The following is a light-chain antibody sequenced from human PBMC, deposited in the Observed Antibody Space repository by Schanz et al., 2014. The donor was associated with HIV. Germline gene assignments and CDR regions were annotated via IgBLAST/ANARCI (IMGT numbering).Light chain of an antibody. J-gene: IGKJ4*01. CDR2: DAS. V-gene: IGKV3-11*01. Sequence: EVVLTQSPGTLSLSPGDRATLSCRASQSISSNLAWYQQKSGQAPRLLIYDASNRATGIPARFSGSGSGTDFTLTISSLEPEDSAVYYCQQRSSWPTFGGGTKVEIK. CDR1: QSISSN. CDR3: QQRSSWPT.